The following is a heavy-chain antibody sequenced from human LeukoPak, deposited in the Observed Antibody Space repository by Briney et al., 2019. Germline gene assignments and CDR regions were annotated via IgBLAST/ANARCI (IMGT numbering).Heavy chain of an antibody. CDR2: INPNSGGT. V-gene: IGHV1-2*02. CDR3: ARIPEKATIKGLAY. J-gene: IGHJ4*02. Sequence: ASVKVSCKASGYTFTDYYIHWVRQAPGQGLEWMGWINPNSGGTNYAQRFQGRVTMTRDTSTSTVYMELSSLSSEDTAVYYCARIPEKATIKGLAYWGQGTLVTVSS. D-gene: IGHD5-24*01. CDR1: GYTFTDYY.